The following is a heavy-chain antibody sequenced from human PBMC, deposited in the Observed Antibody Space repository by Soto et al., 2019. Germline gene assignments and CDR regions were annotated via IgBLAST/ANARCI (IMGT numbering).Heavy chain of an antibody. D-gene: IGHD3-10*01. J-gene: IGHJ5*02. Sequence: QAQPQVSGPGVVKPAETLSLICDVSGVPITDSYWSWIRQSPGKGLEWIGRVHAGGSFNYNPSLRRRAAISVDTSKSQVSLRLTSVTAADTAVYFCARENTPEMTRGWFAPWGQGTLVTVSS. CDR3: ARENTPEMTRGWFAP. CDR1: GVPITDSY. V-gene: IGHV4-4*07. CDR2: VHAGGSF.